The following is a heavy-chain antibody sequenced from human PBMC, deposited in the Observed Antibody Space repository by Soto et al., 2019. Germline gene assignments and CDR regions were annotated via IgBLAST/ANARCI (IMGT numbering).Heavy chain of an antibody. Sequence: QVQLVESGGGVVQPGRSLRLSCAASGFTFSSYGMHWVRQAPGKGLEWVAVIWYDGSNKYYADSVKGRFTITRDNSKNTLYLQMNSLRAEDTAVYYCARAVAMFELYLDYWGKGTLVTVSS. D-gene: IGHD3-10*02. CDR1: GFTFSSYG. J-gene: IGHJ4*02. V-gene: IGHV3-33*01. CDR2: IWYDGSNK. CDR3: ARAVAMFELYLDY.